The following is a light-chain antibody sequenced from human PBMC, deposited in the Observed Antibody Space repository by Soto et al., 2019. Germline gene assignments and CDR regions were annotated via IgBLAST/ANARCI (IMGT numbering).Light chain of an antibody. J-gene: IGLJ3*02. CDR3: TSYADISTVV. CDR1: SNDVGGHNL. Sequence: QSALAQPASLSGSPGQSITISCTGTSNDVGGHNLVSWCQQHPGKAPKLMIYEGSKRPSGVSNRFSGSKSGDTASLTISGLQAEDEADYYCTSYADISTVVFGGGTKLTVL. V-gene: IGLV2-23*01. CDR2: EGS.